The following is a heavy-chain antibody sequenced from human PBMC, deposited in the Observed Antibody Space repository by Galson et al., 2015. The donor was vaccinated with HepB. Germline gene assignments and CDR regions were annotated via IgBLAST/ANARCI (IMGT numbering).Heavy chain of an antibody. CDR3: AKAKDSGYRGIDY. J-gene: IGHJ4*02. CDR1: GFTFSSYA. D-gene: IGHD3-22*01. V-gene: IGHV3-30*18. Sequence: SLRLSCAASGFTFSSYAMYWVRQAPGKGLEWVAVISYDGSNKYYADSVKGRCTISRDNSKNTLYVEMNSLRAEDTAVYYCAKAKDSGYRGIDYWGQGTLVTVSS. CDR2: ISYDGSNK.